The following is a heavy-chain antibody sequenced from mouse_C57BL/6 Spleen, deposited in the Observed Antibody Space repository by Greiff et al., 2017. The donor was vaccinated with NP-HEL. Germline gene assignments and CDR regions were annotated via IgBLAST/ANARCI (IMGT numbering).Heavy chain of an antibody. CDR1: GFSLTSYA. CDR3: ARNSGPRGYYAMDY. D-gene: IGHD3-3*01. V-gene: IGHV2-9-1*01. CDR2: IWTGGGT. Sequence: VQLVESGPGLVAPSQSLSITCTVSGFSLTSYAISWVRQPPGKGLEWLGVIWTGGGTNYNSALKSRLSISKDNSKSQVFLKMNSLQTDDTARYYCARNSGPRGYYAMDYWGQGTSVTVSS. J-gene: IGHJ4*01.